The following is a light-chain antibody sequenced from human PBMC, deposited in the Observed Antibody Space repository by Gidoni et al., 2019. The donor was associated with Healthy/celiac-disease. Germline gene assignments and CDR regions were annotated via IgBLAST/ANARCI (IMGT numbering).Light chain of an antibody. V-gene: IGKV1-5*03. CDR1: QSISSW. CDR2: KAS. Sequence: DIQLPQSPSPLSASVGDRVTITCRASQSISSWLAWYQQKPGKAPKLLIYKASSLESGVPSRFSGSGSGTEFTLTISSLQPDDVAIYYCQQYNSYSRTFGQGTKVEIK. J-gene: IGKJ1*01. CDR3: QQYNSYSRT.